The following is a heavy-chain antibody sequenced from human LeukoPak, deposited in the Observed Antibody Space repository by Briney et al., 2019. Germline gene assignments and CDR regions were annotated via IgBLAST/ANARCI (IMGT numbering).Heavy chain of an antibody. CDR2: IYHSGST. D-gene: IGHD6-19*01. Sequence: SETLSLTCAVSGGSINSTHWWSWVRQPPGKGLEWIGEIYHSGSTNYNPSLKSRVTISVDKSKNQFSLKLSSVTPEDTAVYYCVRESAYDSGWVTRWFDPWGQGTLVTVSS. CDR1: GGSINSTHW. V-gene: IGHV4-4*02. J-gene: IGHJ5*02. CDR3: VRESAYDSGWVTRWFDP.